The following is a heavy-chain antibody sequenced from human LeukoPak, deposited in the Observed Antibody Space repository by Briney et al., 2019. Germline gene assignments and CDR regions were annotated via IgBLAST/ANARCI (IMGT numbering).Heavy chain of an antibody. Sequence: SETLSLTCTVSGGSISSGTYYWSWMRQPEGKGLEWIGRIYTSGTTNYNPSLKSRVTISVYTSKNQFSLKLTSVTAADTAVYYCARGKGYDFWSGSVWFDPWGQGTLVTVSS. CDR1: GGSISSGTYY. D-gene: IGHD3-3*01. J-gene: IGHJ5*02. CDR2: IYTSGTT. CDR3: ARGKGYDFWSGSVWFDP. V-gene: IGHV4-61*02.